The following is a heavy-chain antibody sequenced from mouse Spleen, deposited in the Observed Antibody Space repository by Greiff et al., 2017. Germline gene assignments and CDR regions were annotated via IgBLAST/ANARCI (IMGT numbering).Heavy chain of an antibody. Sequence: EVKLMESGGGLVKPGGSLKLSCAASGFTFSSYAMSWVRQTPEKRLEWVATISSGGSYTYYPDSVKGRFTISRDNAKNTLYLQMSSLRSEDTAMYYCARPYYDYDRWFAYWGQGTLVTVSA. D-gene: IGHD2-4*01. CDR2: ISSGGSYT. CDR1: GFTFSSYA. J-gene: IGHJ3*01. CDR3: ARPYYDYDRWFAY. V-gene: IGHV5-9-1*01.